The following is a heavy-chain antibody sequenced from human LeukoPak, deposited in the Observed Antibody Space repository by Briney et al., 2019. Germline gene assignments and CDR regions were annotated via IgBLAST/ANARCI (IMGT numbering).Heavy chain of an antibody. Sequence: GRSLRLSCAASGFTFSSYGMHWVRQAPGKGLEWVAVIWFDGNNKYYVDSVKGRFTISRDNSKDTLYLQMNSLRAEDTAVYYCARGPPGGSSDHYWGQGTLVTVSS. J-gene: IGHJ4*02. D-gene: IGHD1-26*01. CDR1: GFTFSSYG. CDR3: ARGPPGGSSDHY. V-gene: IGHV3-33*01. CDR2: IWFDGNNK.